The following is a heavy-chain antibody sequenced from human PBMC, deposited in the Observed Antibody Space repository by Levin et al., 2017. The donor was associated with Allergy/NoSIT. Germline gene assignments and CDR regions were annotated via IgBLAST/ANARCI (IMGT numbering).Heavy chain of an antibody. CDR2: INWNRDKI. J-gene: IGHJ4*02. CDR1: GFTFGDYA. V-gene: IGHV3-9*01. CDR3: AKGLNWGSPNTFDY. D-gene: IGHD7-27*01. Sequence: SLKISCAASGFTFGDYAMHWVRQAPGMGLEWVSGINWNRDKIGYVDSVRARFTISRDNAKNSLYLQMNSLGPEDTALYYCAKGLNWGSPNTFDYWGQGTLVTVSS.